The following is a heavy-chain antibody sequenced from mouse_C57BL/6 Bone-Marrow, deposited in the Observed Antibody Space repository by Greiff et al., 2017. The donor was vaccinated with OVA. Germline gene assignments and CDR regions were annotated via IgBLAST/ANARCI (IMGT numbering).Heavy chain of an antibody. CDR2: ISDGGSYT. J-gene: IGHJ2*01. Sequence: DVHLVESGGGLVKPGGSLKLSCAASGFTFSSYAMSWVRQTPEKRLEWVATISDGGSYTYYPDNVKGRFTISRDNAKNNLYLQMSHLKSEDTAMYYCARDGYYEDYWGQGTTLTVSS. D-gene: IGHD2-3*01. V-gene: IGHV5-4*01. CDR3: ARDGYYEDY. CDR1: GFTFSSYA.